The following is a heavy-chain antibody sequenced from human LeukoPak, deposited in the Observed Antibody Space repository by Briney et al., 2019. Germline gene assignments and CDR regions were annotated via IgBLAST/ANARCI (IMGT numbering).Heavy chain of an antibody. Sequence: GGSLRLSCAASGFTFSSYWMHWVRQAPGKGLVWVSRINSDGSSTSYADSVKGRFTISRDNSKNMLYLHMNSLRAEDTAVYFCARDRGDYNHNFDYWGQGTLVTVSS. CDR3: ARDRGDYNHNFDY. J-gene: IGHJ4*02. CDR2: INSDGSST. V-gene: IGHV3-74*01. D-gene: IGHD4-17*01. CDR1: GFTFSSYW.